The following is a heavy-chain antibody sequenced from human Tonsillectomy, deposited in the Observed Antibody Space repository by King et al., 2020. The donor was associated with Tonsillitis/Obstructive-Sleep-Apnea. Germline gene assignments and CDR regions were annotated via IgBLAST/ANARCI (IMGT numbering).Heavy chain of an antibody. CDR2: IYYSGST. J-gene: IGHJ5*02. CDR3: ARSYSWNWFDP. V-gene: IGHV4-31*03. D-gene: IGHD2-15*01. Sequence: VQLQESGPGLVKPSQTLSLTCTVSGGSISSGGYYWSWIRQHPGKGLEWIGYIYYSGSTYYNPSLKSRVTISVDTSKNHLSLKLSSVTAADTAVYYCARSYSWNWFDPWGQGTLVTVSS. CDR1: GGSISSGGYY.